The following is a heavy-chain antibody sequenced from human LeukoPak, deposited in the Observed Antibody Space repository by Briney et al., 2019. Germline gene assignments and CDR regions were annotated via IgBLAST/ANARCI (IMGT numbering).Heavy chain of an antibody. CDR2: ISSRSSYI. V-gene: IGHV3-21*01. CDR1: GFTFSSYS. CDR3: AKDLTTVTTQGDY. Sequence: GGSLRLSCAASGFTFSSYSMNWVRQTPGKGLEWVSSISSRSSYIYYADSVKGRFTISRDNSKNTLYLQMNSLRTEDTAVYYCAKDLTTVTTQGDYWGRGTLVTVSS. D-gene: IGHD4-17*01. J-gene: IGHJ4*02.